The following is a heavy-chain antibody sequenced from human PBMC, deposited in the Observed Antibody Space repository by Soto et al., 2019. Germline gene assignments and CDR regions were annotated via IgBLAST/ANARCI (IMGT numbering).Heavy chain of an antibody. D-gene: IGHD6-19*01. CDR3: ARVSSGWYYFDY. J-gene: IGHJ4*02. CDR1: GGSVSSGSYY. Sequence: SETLSLTCTVSGGSVSSGSYYWSWIRQPPGKGLGWIGYMYNSGSTNYNPSLKSRVIISVDTSKNQFSLKLSSVTAADTAVYYCARVSSGWYYFDYWGRGTLVTVSS. CDR2: MYNSGST. V-gene: IGHV4-61*01.